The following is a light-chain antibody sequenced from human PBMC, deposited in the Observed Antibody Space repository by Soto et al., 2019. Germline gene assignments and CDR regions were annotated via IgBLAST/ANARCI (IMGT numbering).Light chain of an antibody. CDR1: QYVSVRF. J-gene: IGKJ1*01. CDR3: QQYGSSPQT. CDR2: GAS. V-gene: IGKV3-20*01. Sequence: EIVLTQSPGTLSSSPGESATLSCRASQYVSVRFLAWYQQKPGQAPRLLIYGASDRATGIPDRFTGSGSGTDFTLTINRLEPEDFAVYFCQQYGSSPQTFGQGTKVDI.